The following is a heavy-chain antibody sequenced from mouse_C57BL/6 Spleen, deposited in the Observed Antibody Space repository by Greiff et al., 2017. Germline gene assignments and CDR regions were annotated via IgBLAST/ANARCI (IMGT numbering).Heavy chain of an antibody. CDR2: IDPENGDT. D-gene: IGHD1-1*01. V-gene: IGHV14-4*01. J-gene: IGHJ1*03. CDR3: ATGGSSWREWYFDV. CDR1: GFNIKDDY. Sequence: EVQLQQSGAELVRPGASVKLSCTASGFNIKDDYMHWVKQRPEQGLEWIGWIDPENGDTEYASKFQGKATITADTSSNTAYLQLSSLTSEDTAVYYCATGGSSWREWYFDVWGTGTTVTVSS.